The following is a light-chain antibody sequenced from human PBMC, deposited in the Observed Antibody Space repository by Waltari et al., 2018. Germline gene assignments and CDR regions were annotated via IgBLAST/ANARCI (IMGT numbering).Light chain of an antibody. V-gene: IGLV1-40*01. CDR1: ISNIGAGYD. CDR2: GNN. CDR3: QSYDNILSGGV. Sequence: QSVLTQPPSVSGAPGQRVTIYCTGSISNIGAGYDVHWYQQLPGTAPKLLSYGNNNRPSGVPDRFSGSKSGTSASLAITGLQSDDEADYYCQSYDNILSGGVFGGGTKLTVL. J-gene: IGLJ2*01.